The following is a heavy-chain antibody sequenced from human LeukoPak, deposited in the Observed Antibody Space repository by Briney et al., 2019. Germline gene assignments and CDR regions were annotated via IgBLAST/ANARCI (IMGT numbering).Heavy chain of an antibody. Sequence: GGSLRLACAASGFTFSSYAMHWVRQAPGKGLEWVAVISYDGSNKYYADSVKGRFTISRDNPKNTLYLQMNSLRAEDTAVYYCARDLSLGAYFDYWVQGTLVTVSS. CDR1: GFTFSSYA. V-gene: IGHV3-30-3*01. CDR3: ARDLSLGAYFDY. J-gene: IGHJ4*02. CDR2: ISYDGSNK. D-gene: IGHD7-27*01.